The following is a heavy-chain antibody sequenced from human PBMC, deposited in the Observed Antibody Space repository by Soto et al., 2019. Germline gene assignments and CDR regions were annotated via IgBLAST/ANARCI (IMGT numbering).Heavy chain of an antibody. CDR3: AKGERVSTFRDLHYGWDV. CDR2: ISYDGSNK. Sequence: QVQLVESGGGVVQPGRSLRLSCAASGFTFSSYGMHWVRQGPGKGLEWVAVISYDGSNKYYRDSVKGRFTVSRDNSKNTLYLQMNNLRAEDTAINYCAKGERVSTFRDLHYGWDVWGQGTTVTVSS. V-gene: IGHV3-30*18. J-gene: IGHJ6*02. D-gene: IGHD4-4*01. CDR1: GFTFSSYG.